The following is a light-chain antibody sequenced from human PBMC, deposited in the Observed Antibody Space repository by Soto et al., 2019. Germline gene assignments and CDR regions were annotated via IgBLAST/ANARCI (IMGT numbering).Light chain of an antibody. J-gene: IGKJ3*01. V-gene: IGKV3D-11*01. CDR1: QGVSSY. Sequence: EIVLTQSPATLSLSPGERATLSCRASQGVSSYLAWYQQKPGQAPRILIYDASNRATGIPARFSGSGPGKDYPLTLSSLEPDDFSVYYCDHRSKCPYTVGPGPKVDIK. CDR2: DAS. CDR3: DHRSKCPYT.